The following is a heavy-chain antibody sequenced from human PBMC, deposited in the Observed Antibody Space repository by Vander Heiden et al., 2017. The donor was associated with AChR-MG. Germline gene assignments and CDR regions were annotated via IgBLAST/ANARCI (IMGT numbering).Heavy chain of an antibody. D-gene: IGHD3-16*01. CDR3: ARGLYPITFGGVPVPGAY. CDR1: GYTFNNFG. V-gene: IGHV1-18*01. J-gene: IGHJ4*02. Sequence: QVQLVQSGPEVKKPGASVKVSCKASGYTFNNFGISWVRQAPGQGLEWMGWISPYNGHANYPQKFQGRLTLTTDSFTTTAYMELRSLRSDDTAVYYCARGLYPITFGGVPVPGAYWGQGTLVTVSS. CDR2: ISPYNGHA.